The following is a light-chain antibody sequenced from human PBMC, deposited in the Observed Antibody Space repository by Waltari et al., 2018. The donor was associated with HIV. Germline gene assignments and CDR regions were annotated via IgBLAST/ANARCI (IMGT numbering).Light chain of an antibody. CDR1: QSISSW. CDR2: KAS. V-gene: IGKV1-5*03. Sequence: DIQMSQSSSTLYASVGDRVTITCRASQSISSWLAWYQQTPGKAPKKLIYKASSLERGVPSRSSGSGSGTEFTPTISSLQPDDFATYYCQQYNSYSCTFGQGTKLEIK. J-gene: IGKJ2*02. CDR3: QQYNSYSCT.